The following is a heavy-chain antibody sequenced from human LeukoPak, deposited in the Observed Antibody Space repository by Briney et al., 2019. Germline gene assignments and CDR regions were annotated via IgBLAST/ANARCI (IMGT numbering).Heavy chain of an antibody. V-gene: IGHV3-74*01. D-gene: IGHD1-26*01. Sequence: GGSLRLSCAASGFTFSNYWMHWVRQAPGKGLVWVSRINTDGSTTSYVDSVKGRFTISRDNTKNTLYLHMNSLRAEDTAVYYCARVPDGSYSFDYWGQGTLVTVSS. J-gene: IGHJ4*02. CDR1: GFTFSNYW. CDR2: INTDGSTT. CDR3: ARVPDGSYSFDY.